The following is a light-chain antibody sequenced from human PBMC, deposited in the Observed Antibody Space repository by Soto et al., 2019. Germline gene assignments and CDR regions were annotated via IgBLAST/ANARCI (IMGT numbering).Light chain of an antibody. CDR3: CSFGGRATYV. V-gene: IGLV2-23*02. J-gene: IGLJ1*01. CDR1: SSDVGGYNL. CDR2: EVN. Sequence: QSVLTQPASVSGSPGQSIAISCTGTSSDVGGYNLVSWYQQHPGKAPKLMIFEVNKRPSGVSNRFSGSKSGNTASLTISGLKAEDEADYYCCSFGGRATYVFGTGTKLTVL.